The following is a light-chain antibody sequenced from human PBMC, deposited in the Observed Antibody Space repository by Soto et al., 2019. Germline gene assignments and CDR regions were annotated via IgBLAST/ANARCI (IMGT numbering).Light chain of an antibody. J-gene: IGLJ1*01. Sequence: QSALTQPASVSGSPGQSITFSCTGTSSDIGVYNYVSWYQQHPGKAPKLMIYEVNNRPSGVSNRFSGSKSGNTASLTISGLQAEDEADYYCSSYTTSNTYVFGTGTNSPS. CDR1: SSDIGVYNY. CDR2: EVN. CDR3: SSYTTSNTYV. V-gene: IGLV2-14*01.